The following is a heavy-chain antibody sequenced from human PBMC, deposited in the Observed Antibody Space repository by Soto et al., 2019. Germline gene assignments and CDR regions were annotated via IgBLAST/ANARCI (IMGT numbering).Heavy chain of an antibody. Sequence: ESGGGLAQPGGSLRLSCAASGFTFSTYSMNWVRQAPGKGLEWVSYISYTSNTIYYADSVKGRFTISRDNAKRSLFLQMNSLRDEDTAVYYCARDNGLAGSFDPWGQGTLVTVSS. J-gene: IGHJ5*02. D-gene: IGHD3-3*02. CDR2: ISYTSNTI. CDR3: ARDNGLAGSFDP. CDR1: GFTFSTYS. V-gene: IGHV3-48*02.